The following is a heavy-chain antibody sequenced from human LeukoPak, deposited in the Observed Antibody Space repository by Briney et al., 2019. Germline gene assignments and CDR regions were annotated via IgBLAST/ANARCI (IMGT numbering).Heavy chain of an antibody. CDR3: ARDAVSLAAAGTSDY. J-gene: IGHJ4*02. Sequence: GGSLRLSCAASGFTFSDYYMSWIRQAPGKGLGWVSYVGSSSSYTNYADSVKGRFTISRDNAKNSLYLQMNSLRAEDTAVYYCARDAVSLAAAGTSDYWGQGSLVTVSS. D-gene: IGHD6-13*01. CDR1: GFTFSDYY. V-gene: IGHV3-11*05. CDR2: VGSSSSYT.